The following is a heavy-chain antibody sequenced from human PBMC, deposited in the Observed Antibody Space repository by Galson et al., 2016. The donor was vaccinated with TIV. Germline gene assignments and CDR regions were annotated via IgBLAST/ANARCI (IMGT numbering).Heavy chain of an antibody. CDR1: GASISNYF. CDR3: VRTAYWSGYADH. CDR2: VYYTGSTNTIPSLT. J-gene: IGHJ4*02. D-gene: IGHD3-3*01. V-gene: IGHV4-59*03. Sequence: TLSLTCTVSGASISNYFWTWIRQPPGKGLEWIGYVYYTGSTNTIPSLTNYSSSFKSRVTVSLDTSKNQFSLRLNSVTAGDTATYYCVRTAYWSGYADHWGQGTLVTVSS.